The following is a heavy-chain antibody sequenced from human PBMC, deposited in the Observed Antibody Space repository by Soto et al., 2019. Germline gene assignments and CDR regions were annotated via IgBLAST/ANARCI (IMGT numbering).Heavy chain of an antibody. D-gene: IGHD6-19*01. J-gene: IGHJ4*02. V-gene: IGHV3-23*01. CDR3: AKQAGYTSDPFDY. CDR1: GFTFSSNA. Sequence: PGGSLRLSXAASGFTFSSNAMSWVRQAPGKGLEWVSTISGGGVTTYYADSVKGRFTISRDNSKNTLYLQMNSLRAEDTAVYYCAKQAGYTSDPFDYWGQGTLVTVSS. CDR2: ISGGGVTT.